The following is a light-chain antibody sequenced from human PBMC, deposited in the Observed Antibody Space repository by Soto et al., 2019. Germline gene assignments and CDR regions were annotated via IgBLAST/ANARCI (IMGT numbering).Light chain of an antibody. CDR1: QSVSSN. CDR3: QQYKKWPPQT. Sequence: EIVMTQSPGTLSVSPGERATLSCRASQSVSSNLAWYQQKPGQAPRLLIYDTSARATGIPARFSGSGYGTELTLTISSLQSEDFATYYCQQYKKWPPQTFGQGTKVEIK. J-gene: IGKJ1*01. CDR2: DTS. V-gene: IGKV3-15*01.